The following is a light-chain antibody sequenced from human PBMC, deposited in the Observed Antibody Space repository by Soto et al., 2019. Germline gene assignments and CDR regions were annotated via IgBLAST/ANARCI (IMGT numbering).Light chain of an antibody. J-gene: IGKJ1*01. CDR2: AAS. Sequence: AIQMTQSPSSLSASVGDRVTITCRASQGIKNDLGWYQQKPGKAPKLLIYAASSLQSGVPSRFSGSGSDTDFTLTISSLQPEDFATYYCLQDYTYPRTFGQGTKVEIK. CDR1: QGIKND. CDR3: LQDYTYPRT. V-gene: IGKV1-6*02.